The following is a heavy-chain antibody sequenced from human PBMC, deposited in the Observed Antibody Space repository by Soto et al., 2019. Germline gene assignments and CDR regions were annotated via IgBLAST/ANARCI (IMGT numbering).Heavy chain of an antibody. J-gene: IGHJ4*02. Sequence: SETLSLTCTVSSGSISNYYWSWIRQPPGKGLEWIGYIYYSGSTKYNPSLKSRITISIDTSKNQFSLKLTSVTAANTAVYYCARGTYYYDSRDPDFAYWGQGTLVTVSS. CDR1: SGSISNYY. D-gene: IGHD3-22*01. CDR2: IYYSGST. CDR3: ARGTYYYDSRDPDFAY. V-gene: IGHV4-59*01.